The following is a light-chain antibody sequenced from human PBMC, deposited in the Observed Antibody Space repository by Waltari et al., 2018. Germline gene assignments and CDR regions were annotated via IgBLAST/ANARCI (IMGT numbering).Light chain of an antibody. CDR1: QSLIHSNGNTY. CDR3: MQGTHPPQT. CDR2: KIS. V-gene: IGKV2-30*02. Sequence: DVVMTQSPLSLPVTLGQPASLSCRSSQSLIHSNGNTYVNWFQQRPGQSPRRLIYKISNRDSGVPDRFSGSGSGTDFTLKISRVEAEDVGVYYCMQGTHPPQTFGGGTKVEIK. J-gene: IGKJ4*01.